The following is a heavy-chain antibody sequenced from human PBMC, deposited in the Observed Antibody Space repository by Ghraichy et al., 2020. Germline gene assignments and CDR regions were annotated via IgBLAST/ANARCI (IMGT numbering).Heavy chain of an antibody. CDR2: IYYSGST. V-gene: IGHV4-59*01. CDR3: AREVRGTSAGLYYYSYMDV. J-gene: IGHJ6*03. Sequence: SETLSLTCTVSGGSISSYYWSWIRQPPGKGLEWIGYIYYSGSTNYNPSLKSRVTISVDTSKNQFSLKLSSVTAADTAVYYCAREVRGTSAGLYYYSYMDVWGKGTTVTVSS. CDR1: GGSISSYY.